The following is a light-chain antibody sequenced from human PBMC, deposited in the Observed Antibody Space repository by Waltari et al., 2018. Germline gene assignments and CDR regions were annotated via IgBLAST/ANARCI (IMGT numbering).Light chain of an antibody. CDR1: QSVRTF. CDR2: RAS. CDR3: QQSYSTPRT. Sequence: DIQMTQSPSTLSASVGDRVTITCRASQSVRTFLAWYQQKPGKAPKLLIYRASTLESGVPSRFAGSGSETEFTLTISGLQPDDFATYYCQQSYSTPRTFGQGTKVEIK. J-gene: IGKJ1*01. V-gene: IGKV1-5*03.